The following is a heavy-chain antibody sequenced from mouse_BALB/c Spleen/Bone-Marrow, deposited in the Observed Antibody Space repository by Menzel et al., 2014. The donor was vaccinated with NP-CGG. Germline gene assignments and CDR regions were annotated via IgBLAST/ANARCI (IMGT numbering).Heavy chain of an antibody. CDR3: TRSITTANEFDY. V-gene: IGHV1-5*01. D-gene: IGHD1-1*01. CDR2: IYPGNSGT. Sequence: VQLQQSGTVLARPGASVKMSCKASGYSFTSYWMYWIKQRPGQGLEWIGAIYPGNSGTSYNQNFKGKAKLTAVTSASTAYMELSSLTNEDSAVYYCTRSITTANEFDYWGQGTSLTVSS. CDR1: GYSFTSYW. J-gene: IGHJ2*03.